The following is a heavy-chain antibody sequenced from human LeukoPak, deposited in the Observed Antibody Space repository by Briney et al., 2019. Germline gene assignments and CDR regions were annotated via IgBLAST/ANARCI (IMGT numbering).Heavy chain of an antibody. CDR3: AREGLAEYYFDY. J-gene: IGHJ4*02. Sequence: GGSLRLSCAASGFTFSSYSMNWVRQAPGKGLEWVSSISSSSSYIYYADSVKGRFTISRDNAKNSLYLQMNSLRAEDTAVYYCAREGLAEYYFDYWGQGTLVTVSS. V-gene: IGHV3-21*01. D-gene: IGHD5-12*01. CDR2: ISSSSSYI. CDR1: GFTFSSYS.